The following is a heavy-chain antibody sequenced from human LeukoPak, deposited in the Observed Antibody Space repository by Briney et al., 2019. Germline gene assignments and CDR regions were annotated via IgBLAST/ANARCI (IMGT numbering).Heavy chain of an antibody. V-gene: IGHV4-4*07. CDR1: GGSISSYY. D-gene: IGHD1-26*01. CDR2: IYTSGST. CDR3: ARMSYHSGSYGWGAFDI. J-gene: IGHJ3*02. Sequence: PSETLSLTCTVSGGSISSYYWSWIRQPAGKGLEWIGRIYTSGSTNYNPSLKSRVTMSVDTSKNQFSLKLSSVTAADTAVYYCARMSYHSGSYGWGAFDIWGQGTMVTVSS.